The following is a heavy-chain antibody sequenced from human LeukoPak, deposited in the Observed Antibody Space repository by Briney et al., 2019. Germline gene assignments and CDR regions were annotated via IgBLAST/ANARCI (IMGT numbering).Heavy chain of an antibody. CDR2: ISYDGSNK. Sequence: GRPLRLSCAASGFTFSSYAMHWVRQAPGKGLEWVAVISYDGSNKYYADSVKGRFTISRDNSKNTLYLQMNSLRAEDTAVYYCARRLGTYPSNWFDPWGQGTLVTVSS. CDR3: ARRLGTYPSNWFDP. D-gene: IGHD7-27*01. CDR1: GFTFSSYA. V-gene: IGHV3-30-3*01. J-gene: IGHJ5*02.